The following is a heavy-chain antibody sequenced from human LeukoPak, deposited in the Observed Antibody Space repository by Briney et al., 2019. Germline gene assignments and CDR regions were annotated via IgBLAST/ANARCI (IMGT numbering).Heavy chain of an antibody. CDR1: GGSISSGDYY. Sequence: TLSLTCTVSGGSISSGDYYWSWTRQPPGKGLEWIGHIYYSGSTYYNPSLKSRVTISVDTSKNQFSLKLSSVTAADTAVYYCARVLLDYYGSGSYSTAFDIWGQGTMVTVSS. D-gene: IGHD3-10*01. CDR2: IYYSGST. J-gene: IGHJ3*02. V-gene: IGHV4-30-4*08. CDR3: ARVLLDYYGSGSYSTAFDI.